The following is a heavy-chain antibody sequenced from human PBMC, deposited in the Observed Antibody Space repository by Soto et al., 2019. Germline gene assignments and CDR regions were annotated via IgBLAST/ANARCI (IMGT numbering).Heavy chain of an antibody. CDR1: GYTFTSYG. CDR3: AIDANWGPGNAFDI. V-gene: IGHV1-18*01. D-gene: IGHD7-27*01. CDR2: ISAYNGNT. Sequence: ASVKVSCKASGYTFTSYGISWVRQAPGQGLEWMGWISAYNGNTNYAQKLQGRVTMTTDTSTSTAYMELRSLRSDDTDVYYCAIDANWGPGNAFDIWGQGTMVTVSS. J-gene: IGHJ3*02.